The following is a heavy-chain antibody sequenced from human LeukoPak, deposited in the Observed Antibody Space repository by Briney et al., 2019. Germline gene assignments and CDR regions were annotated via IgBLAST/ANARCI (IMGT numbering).Heavy chain of an antibody. Sequence: PGGSLRLSCAVSGFTFSSYAMTWVRQAPWKRLQWVSGISGSGGSTYYADSVKGRFTISRDNAKKLLYLQMNSLRAEDTAVYYCASVSGYYDSSGYFWRGAFDIWGQGTMVTVSS. J-gene: IGHJ3*02. CDR2: ISGSGGST. D-gene: IGHD3-22*01. V-gene: IGHV3-23*01. CDR1: GFTFSSYA. CDR3: ASVSGYYDSSGYFWRGAFDI.